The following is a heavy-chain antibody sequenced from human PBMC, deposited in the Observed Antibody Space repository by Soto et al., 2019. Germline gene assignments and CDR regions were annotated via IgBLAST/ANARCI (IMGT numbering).Heavy chain of an antibody. Sequence: GALRVYGAASKFTFSYYGMHWVRQAPGKGLEWVAVISYGGINKYYADAVKGRFTISRDNSKNTLYLQMNSLRTEDTAVYYFSKPISISDVISDAFDVWGQGTMVTVSS. J-gene: IGHJ3*01. D-gene: IGHD3-3*01. V-gene: IGHV3-30*18. CDR3: SKPISISDVISDAFDV. CDR1: KFTFSYYG. CDR2: ISYGGINK.